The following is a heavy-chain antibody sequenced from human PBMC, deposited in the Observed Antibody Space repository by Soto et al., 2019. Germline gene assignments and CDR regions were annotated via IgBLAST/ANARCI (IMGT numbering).Heavy chain of an antibody. D-gene: IGHD4-17*01. CDR2: IYHSGRT. CDR3: ARRTTVTRSWFDP. V-gene: IGHV4-4*02. CDR1: GDSIITRSW. J-gene: IGHJ5*02. Sequence: PSETLSLTCVVSGDSIITRSWWTWVRQSPGKGLEWIGEIYHSGRTDYNPSLKSRVTISVDKSKSQFSLQLTSVTAADAAVYFCARRTTVTRSWFDPWGQGTLVTVSS.